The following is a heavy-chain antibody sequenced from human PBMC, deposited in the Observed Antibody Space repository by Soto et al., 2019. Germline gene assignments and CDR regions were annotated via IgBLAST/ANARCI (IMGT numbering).Heavy chain of an antibody. CDR3: ATQSRDYYGSGSYYNFDY. D-gene: IGHD3-10*01. J-gene: IGHJ4*02. CDR1: GFTFSSYA. V-gene: IGHV3-23*01. Sequence: EVQLLESGGGLVQPGGSLRLSCAASGFTFSSYAMSWVRQAPGKGLGWVSAISGSGGSTYYADSVKGRFTISRDNSKNTLYLQMNSLRAEDTAVYYCATQSRDYYGSGSYYNFDYWGQGTLVTVSS. CDR2: ISGSGGST.